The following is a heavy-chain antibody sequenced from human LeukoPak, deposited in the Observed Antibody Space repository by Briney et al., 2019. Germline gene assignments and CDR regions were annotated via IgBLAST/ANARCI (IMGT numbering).Heavy chain of an antibody. CDR1: GFTFSSYE. J-gene: IGHJ5*02. D-gene: IGHD6-13*01. CDR3: ARIRPTTSYSSSRNFNWFDP. CDR2: IYSGGST. V-gene: IGHV3-53*01. Sequence: GGSLRLSCAASGFTFSSYEMNWVRQAPGKGLEWVSVIYSGGSTYYADSVKGRFTISRDNSKNTLYLQMNSLRAEDTAVYYCARIRPTTSYSSSRNFNWFDPWGQGTLVTVSS.